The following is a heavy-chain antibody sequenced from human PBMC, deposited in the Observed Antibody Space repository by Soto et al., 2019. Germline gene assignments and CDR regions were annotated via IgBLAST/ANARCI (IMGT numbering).Heavy chain of an antibody. Sequence: PGESLKISCKGLGYNFPDYWIAWVRQMPGKGLEYMGIIYPGDSDTRYSPSFQGQVTISADKSISTAYLQWNRLEASDTAMYYCARHGEYGQTQLLLNCLDPWDQVTLVIFAS. CDR2: IYPGDSDT. D-gene: IGHD2-15*01. V-gene: IGHV5-51*01. CDR1: GYNFPDYW. CDR3: ARHGEYGQTQLLLNCLDP. J-gene: IGHJ5*02.